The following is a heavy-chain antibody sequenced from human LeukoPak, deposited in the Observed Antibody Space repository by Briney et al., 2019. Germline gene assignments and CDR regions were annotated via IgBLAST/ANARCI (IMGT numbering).Heavy chain of an antibody. CDR2: INHSGST. J-gene: IGHJ2*01. V-gene: IGHV4-34*01. CDR3: ARGVARHWYFDL. D-gene: IGHD2-15*01. CDR1: GGSFSGYY. Sequence: PSETLSLTCAVYGGSFSGYYRSWIRQPPGKGLEWIGEINHSGSTNYNPSLKSRVTISVDTSKNQFSLKLSSVTAADTAVYYCARGVARHWYFDLWGRGTLVTVSS.